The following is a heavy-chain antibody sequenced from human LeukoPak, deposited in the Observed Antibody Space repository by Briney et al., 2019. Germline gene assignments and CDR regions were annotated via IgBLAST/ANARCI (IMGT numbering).Heavy chain of an antibody. CDR3: AREESGTSSFDY. V-gene: IGHV4-30-4*01. J-gene: IGHJ4*02. D-gene: IGHD1-26*01. CDR1: GGSISSGDYY. CDR2: IYYSGST. Sequence: SETLSLTCTVSGGSISSGDYYWSWTRQPPGKGLEWIGYIYYSGSTYYNPSLKSRVTISVDTSKNQFSLKLSSVTAADTAVYYCAREESGTSSFDYWGQGALVTVSS.